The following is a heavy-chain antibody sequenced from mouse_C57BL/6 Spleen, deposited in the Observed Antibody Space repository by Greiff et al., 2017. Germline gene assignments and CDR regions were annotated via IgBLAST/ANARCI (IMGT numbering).Heavy chain of an antibody. D-gene: IGHD2-4*01. CDR3: AREDYYDYDWFAY. CDR2: ILPGSGST. J-gene: IGHJ3*01. CDR1: GYTFTGYW. V-gene: IGHV1-9*01. Sequence: QVQLQPSGAELMKPGASVKLSCKATGYTFTGYWIEWVKQRPGHGLEWIGEILPGSGSTTYNEKFKGKATFTADTSSNTAYMQLSSLTTEDSAIYYCAREDYYDYDWFAYWGQGTLVTVSA.